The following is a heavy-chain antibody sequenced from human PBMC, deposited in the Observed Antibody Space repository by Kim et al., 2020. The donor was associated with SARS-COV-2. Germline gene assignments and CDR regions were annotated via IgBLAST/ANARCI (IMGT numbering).Heavy chain of an antibody. CDR2: ISGSGGST. CDR1: GFTFSSYA. D-gene: IGHD6-13*01. J-gene: IGHJ1*01. CDR3: AKEGGTGSSWYTEYFQH. Sequence: GGSLRLSCAASGFTFSSYAMSWVRQAPGKGLEWVSAISGSGGSTYYADSVKGRFTISRDNSKNTLYLQMNSLRAEDTAVYYCAKEGGTGSSWYTEYFQHWGQGTLVTVSS. V-gene: IGHV3-23*01.